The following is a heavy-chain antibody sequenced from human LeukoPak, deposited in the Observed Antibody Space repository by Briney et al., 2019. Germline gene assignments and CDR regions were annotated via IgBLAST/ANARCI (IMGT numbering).Heavy chain of an antibody. V-gene: IGHV3-23*01. CDR3: AKGGDSYYYYYMDV. Sequence: SGGSLRLSCAASGFTFSSYAMSWVRQAPGKGLEWVSSISGNGGSTYYADSVKGRFTISRDKSRNTLSLQMNSLRAEDTAVYYCAKGGDSYYYYYMDVWGKGTTVTVSS. J-gene: IGHJ6*03. CDR2: ISGNGGST. CDR1: GFTFSSYA.